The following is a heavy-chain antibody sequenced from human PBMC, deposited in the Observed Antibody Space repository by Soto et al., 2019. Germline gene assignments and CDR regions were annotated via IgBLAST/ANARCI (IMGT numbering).Heavy chain of an antibody. CDR3: AKETSAYEIDY. CDR1: NGSITNDN. CDR2: ISYDGNTK. Sequence: QVQLQESGPGLVKPSGTLSLTCAVSNGSITNDNWWSWVRQAPGKGLEWVAVISYDGNTKYYADSVKGRFTVSRDNSKNTLYVQMNNLSAEDTAMYYCAKETSAYEIDYWGQGTLVTVSS. J-gene: IGHJ4*02. D-gene: IGHD5-12*01. V-gene: IGHV3-30*18.